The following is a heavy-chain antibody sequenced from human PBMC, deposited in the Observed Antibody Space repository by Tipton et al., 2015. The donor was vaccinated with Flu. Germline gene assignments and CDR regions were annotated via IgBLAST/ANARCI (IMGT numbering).Heavy chain of an antibody. CDR3: ARRYCSGGICYYGMDDV. V-gene: IGHV1-18*01. CDR1: GYTFTGYG. CDR2: INGYNGNT. D-gene: IGHD2-15*01. J-gene: IGHJ6*02. Sequence: QLVQSGAEVKKSGASVKVSCKASGYTFTGYGISWVRQAPGQGLEWMGWINGYNGNTIYAQKLQGRVTMTTDTSTSTAYMELRSLRSDDTAVYYCARRYCSGGICYYGMDDVWGQGTTVTVSS.